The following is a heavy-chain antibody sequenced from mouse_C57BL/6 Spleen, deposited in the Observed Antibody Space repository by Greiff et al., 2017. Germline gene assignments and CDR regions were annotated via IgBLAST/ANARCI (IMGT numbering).Heavy chain of an antibody. D-gene: IGHD2-5*01. Sequence: QVQLQQSGAELMKPGASVKLSCKATGYTFTGYWIEWVKQRPGHGLEWIGEILPGSGGTNYNEKFKGKATFTADTSSNTAYMQLSSLTTEDSAIYYCARQAYCSNYGFAYWGQGTLVTVSA. CDR2: ILPGSGGT. CDR3: ARQAYCSNYGFAY. J-gene: IGHJ3*01. CDR1: GYTFTGYW. V-gene: IGHV1-9*01.